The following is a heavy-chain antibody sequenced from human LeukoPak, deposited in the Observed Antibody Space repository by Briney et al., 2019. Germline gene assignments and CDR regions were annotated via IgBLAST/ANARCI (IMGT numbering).Heavy chain of an antibody. Sequence: GGSLRLSCAASGFTFSIYPMSWVRQAPGKGLEWVSGISGSGGSTFYADSVKGRFTISRDISKNMLYLQMNSLRAEDTAIYYCAKDGYGSGSYSQYFDYWGQGTLVTVSS. J-gene: IGHJ4*02. CDR3: AKDGYGSGSYSQYFDY. V-gene: IGHV3-23*01. CDR2: ISGSGGST. D-gene: IGHD3-10*01. CDR1: GFTFSIYP.